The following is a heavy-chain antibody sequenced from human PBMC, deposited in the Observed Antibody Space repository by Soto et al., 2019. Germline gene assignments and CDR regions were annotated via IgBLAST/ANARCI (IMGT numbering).Heavy chain of an antibody. V-gene: IGHV3-23*01. D-gene: IGHD6-25*01. Sequence: GGSLRLSCAAYGFIFSSYALSWVRQAPGKGLEWVSVISGSGDRTYYADSVKGRFSISRDNSKNSLFLQMNSLRAEDTAVYYCAKKTTDIPAAYDYWGQGTLVTVSS. CDR2: ISGSGDRT. CDR1: GFIFSSYA. J-gene: IGHJ4*02. CDR3: AKKTTDIPAAYDY.